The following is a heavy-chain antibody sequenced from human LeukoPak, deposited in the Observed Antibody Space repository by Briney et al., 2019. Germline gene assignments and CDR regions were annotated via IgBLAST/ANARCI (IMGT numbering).Heavy chain of an antibody. CDR3: VRHSSSWYLDYHYYMDV. V-gene: IGHV3-7*01. J-gene: IGHJ6*03. Sequence: GGSLRLSCAASEFTFSRYGMNWVRQAPGKGLEWVANINQDGRERYYVDSVKGRFTISRDNAENSLYLQMNSLRAEDTAMYYCVRHSSSWYLDYHYYMDVWGKGTTVTVSS. CDR1: EFTFSRYG. D-gene: IGHD6-13*01. CDR2: INQDGRER.